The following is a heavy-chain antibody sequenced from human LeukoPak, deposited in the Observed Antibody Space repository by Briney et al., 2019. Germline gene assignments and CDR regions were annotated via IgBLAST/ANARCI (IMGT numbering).Heavy chain of an antibody. V-gene: IGHV3-21*01. CDR1: GFTFSNYS. CDR3: ARIGDGYGDYFDY. CDR2: ISPSSHYI. Sequence: GGSLRLSCAGSGFTFSNYSINWVRQAPGKGLEWVSSISPSSHYIYYADSVRGRFTISRDNARNSLYLQMNSLRPEDTAVYYCARIGDGYGDYFDYWGQGTLVTVSS. J-gene: IGHJ4*02. D-gene: IGHD5-24*01.